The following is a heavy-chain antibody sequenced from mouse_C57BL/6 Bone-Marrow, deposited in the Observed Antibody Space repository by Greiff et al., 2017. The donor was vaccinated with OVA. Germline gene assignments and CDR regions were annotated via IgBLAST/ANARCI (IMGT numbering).Heavy chain of an antibody. Sequence: EVKLMESGGGLVQPGGSLKLSCAASGFTFSDYYMYWVRQTPEKRLEWVAYISNGGGSTYYPDTVKGRFTISRDNAKNTLYLQMSRLKSEDTAMYYCARRNGYFYVDYWGQGTTLTVSS. V-gene: IGHV5-12*01. CDR3: ARRNGYFYVDY. J-gene: IGHJ2*01. CDR2: ISNGGGST. D-gene: IGHD2-3*01. CDR1: GFTFSDYY.